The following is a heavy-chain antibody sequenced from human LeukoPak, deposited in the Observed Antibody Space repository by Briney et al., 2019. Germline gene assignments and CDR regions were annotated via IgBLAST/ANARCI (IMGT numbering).Heavy chain of an antibody. Sequence: GASVKVSCKASGYTFTSYDINWVRQATGQGLEWMGWMNPNSGNTGYAQKFQGRVTITRNTSISTAYMELSSLRSEDTAVYYCARVPSTRYCRSTSCRRYFQHWGQGTLVTVSS. V-gene: IGHV1-8*03. CDR2: MNPNSGNT. J-gene: IGHJ1*01. D-gene: IGHD2-2*01. CDR1: GYTFTSYD. CDR3: ARVPSTRYCRSTSCRRYFQH.